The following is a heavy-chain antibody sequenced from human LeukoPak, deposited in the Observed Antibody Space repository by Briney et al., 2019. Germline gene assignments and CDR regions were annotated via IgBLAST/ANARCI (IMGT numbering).Heavy chain of an antibody. V-gene: IGHV3-23*01. CDR2: ISGSGGSI. Sequence: GGSLRLSCAASGFTFSSYAMHWVRQAPGKGLEWVSVISGSGGSIYYADSVKGRFTISRDNSKNTLYLQMSSLRGEDTAVYYCAKDLEYQLPDAFDFWGQGTMVTVSS. CDR1: GFTFSSYA. D-gene: IGHD2-2*01. CDR3: AKDLEYQLPDAFDF. J-gene: IGHJ3*01.